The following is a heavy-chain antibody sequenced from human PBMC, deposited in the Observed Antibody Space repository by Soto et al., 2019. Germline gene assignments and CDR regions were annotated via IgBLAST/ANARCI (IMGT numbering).Heavy chain of an antibody. CDR3: ATPGAYGNYGGLYV. D-gene: IGHD4-17*01. CDR1: GYIFTDYY. J-gene: IGHJ6*02. CDR2: INPNSGGT. V-gene: IGHV1-2*06. Sequence: ASVKVSCKASGYIFTDYYMHWVRQAPGQELGWMGRINPNSGGTNYAQKFQGRVTMTDDTSINTAYTELSSLRSEDTAVYYCATPGAYGNYGGLYVWGQGTTVTVSS.